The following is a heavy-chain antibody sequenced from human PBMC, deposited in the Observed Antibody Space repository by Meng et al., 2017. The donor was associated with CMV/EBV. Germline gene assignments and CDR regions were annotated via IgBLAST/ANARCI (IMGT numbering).Heavy chain of an antibody. Sequence: SVKVSCKASGGTFSSYTISWVRQAPGQGLEWMGRIIPILGIANYAQKFQGRVTITADKSTSTAYMELSSLRSDDTAVYYCARVGPRSSSSRGYFDYWGQGTLVTVSS. D-gene: IGHD6-13*01. CDR3: ARVGPRSSSSRGYFDY. CDR1: GGTFSSYT. J-gene: IGHJ4*02. CDR2: IIPILGIA. V-gene: IGHV1-69*02.